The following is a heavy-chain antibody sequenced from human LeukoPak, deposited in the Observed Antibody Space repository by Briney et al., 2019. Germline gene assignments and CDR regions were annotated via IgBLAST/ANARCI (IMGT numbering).Heavy chain of an antibody. CDR3: ARGGRQMRCSVGSCYVSWYYLEY. Sequence: SVKVSCKASGGTFSSYAISWVRQAPGQGLEWMGEIIPIVGTTYYAQKFQGRVTITADESTSTAYMELSSLRSEDMVVYYCARGGRQMRCSVGSCYVSWYYLEYWGQGTLVTVSS. J-gene: IGHJ4*02. CDR1: GGTFSSYA. V-gene: IGHV1-69*13. D-gene: IGHD2-15*01. CDR2: IIPIVGTT.